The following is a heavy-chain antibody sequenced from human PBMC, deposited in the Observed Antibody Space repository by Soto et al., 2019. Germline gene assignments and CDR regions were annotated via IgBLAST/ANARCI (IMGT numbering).Heavy chain of an antibody. CDR2: LSAYSGDT. J-gene: IGHJ4*02. V-gene: IGHV1-18*01. Sequence: QVQLVQSGAEVKEPGASVKVSCKSSGYTFTNYGITWVRQAPGQGLELVGWLSAYSGDTNYAPKFQGRVTMTTDTFTSTAYMDLRSLTSDDTAVYYCARSGRDYAGNAVYWGQGTPVTVSS. CDR1: GYTFTNYG. CDR3: ARSGRDYAGNAVY. D-gene: IGHD4-17*01.